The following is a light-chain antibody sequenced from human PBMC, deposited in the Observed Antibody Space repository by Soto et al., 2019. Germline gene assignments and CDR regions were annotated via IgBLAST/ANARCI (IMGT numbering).Light chain of an antibody. Sequence: EIVLTQSPGTLSLSPGERATLSCRASQSVSSYLAWYQQKPGQAPRLLIYDASNRATGIPARFSGSGSRTDFTLTISSLEPEDFAVYYCQLRSDWPPFTFGQGTKVQIK. V-gene: IGKV3-11*01. J-gene: IGKJ1*01. CDR2: DAS. CDR3: QLRSDWPPFT. CDR1: QSVSSY.